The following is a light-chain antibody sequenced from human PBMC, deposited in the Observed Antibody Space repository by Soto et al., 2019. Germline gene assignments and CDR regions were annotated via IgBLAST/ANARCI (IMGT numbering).Light chain of an antibody. CDR2: DAS. CDR3: QHRYNWPFT. J-gene: IGKJ2*01. Sequence: EIVLTQSPATLSLSPGERATLSCRASQSVGNYLAWYQLKPGQAPRVLIYDASNRATGIPARFSGSGSGTDFTLIISGLEAEDSAVYYCQHRYNWPFTFGQGTKLEIK. CDR1: QSVGNY. V-gene: IGKV3-11*01.